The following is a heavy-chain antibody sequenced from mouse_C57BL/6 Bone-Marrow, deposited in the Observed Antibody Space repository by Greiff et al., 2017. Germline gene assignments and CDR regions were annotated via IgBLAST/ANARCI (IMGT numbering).Heavy chain of an antibody. D-gene: IGHD6-1*01. J-gene: IGHJ2*01. CDR1: GFNIKDDY. Sequence: EVQLQQSGAELVRPGASVKLSCTASGFNIKDDYMHWVKQRPEQGLEWIGWIDPENGDTEYASKFQGKATITADQSSNTAYLQLSSLTSEDTAVYYCTPAQPYFDYWGQGTTLTVSS. V-gene: IGHV14-4*01. CDR2: IDPENGDT. CDR3: TPAQPYFDY.